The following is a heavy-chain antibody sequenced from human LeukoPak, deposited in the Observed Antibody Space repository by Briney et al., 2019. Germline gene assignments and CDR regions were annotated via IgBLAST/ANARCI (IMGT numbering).Heavy chain of an antibody. CDR2: SNPNSGGT. CDR1: GYTFTVYY. D-gene: IGHD6-13*01. V-gene: IGHV1-2*02. CDR3: ARGPAAADYYFDY. J-gene: IGHJ4*02. Sequence: ASVKVSCNASGYTFTVYYMRWVRQAPGQGLEWVGWSNPNSGGTNSAQMFQGRVTMTRDTSISTAYMELSRLRSDDTAIYYCARGPAAADYYFDYWGQGTLVTVSS.